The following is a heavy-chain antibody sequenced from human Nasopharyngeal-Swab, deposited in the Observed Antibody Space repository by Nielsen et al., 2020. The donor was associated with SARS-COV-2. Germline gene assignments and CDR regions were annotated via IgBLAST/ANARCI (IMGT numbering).Heavy chain of an antibody. J-gene: IGHJ6*02. CDR2: ISSSGSTI. CDR1: GFTFSSYE. Sequence: GESQKISCAASGFTFSSYEMNWVRQAPGKGLEWVSYISSSGSTIYYADSVKGRFTISRDNAKNSLYLQMNSLRAEDTAVYYCAREGGWQQLVHYYYYYGMDVWGQGTTVTVSS. CDR3: AREGGWQQLVHYYYYYGMDV. V-gene: IGHV3-48*03. D-gene: IGHD6-13*01.